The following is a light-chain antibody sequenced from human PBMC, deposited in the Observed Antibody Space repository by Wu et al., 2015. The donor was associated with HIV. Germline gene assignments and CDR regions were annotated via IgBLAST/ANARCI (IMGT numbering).Light chain of an antibody. CDR1: QNISSS. V-gene: IGKV3-11*01. CDR3: QHRSDWPT. CDR2: DTF. Sequence: EIVMTQFPATLSVSPGERATLSCRASQNISSSLAWYQQKRGQAPRLLIYDTFKRATGIPARFSGSGSGTEFTLTISSLEPEDFGVYYCQHRSDWPTFGQGTKV. J-gene: IGKJ1*01.